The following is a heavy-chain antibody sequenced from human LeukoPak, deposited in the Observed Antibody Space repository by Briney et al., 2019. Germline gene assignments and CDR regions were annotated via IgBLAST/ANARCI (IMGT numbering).Heavy chain of an antibody. Sequence: GGSLRLSCAASGFTVSTNYMSWVRQAPGKGLEWVSVIYSGGRTYYADSVKGRFTISRDNSKNTLYLQMNSLRAEDTAVYYCARESFFFWSGGGPGYYYMDVWGKGTTVTVSS. V-gene: IGHV3-53*01. D-gene: IGHD3-3*01. CDR2: IYSGGRT. CDR3: ARESFFFWSGGGPGYYYMDV. CDR1: GFTVSTNY. J-gene: IGHJ6*03.